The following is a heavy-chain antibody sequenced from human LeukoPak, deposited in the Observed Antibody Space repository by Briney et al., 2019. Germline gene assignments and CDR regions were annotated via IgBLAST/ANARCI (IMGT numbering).Heavy chain of an antibody. V-gene: IGHV1-69*05. D-gene: IGHD1-26*01. CDR2: IIPIFGTA. Sequence: SVKVSCKASGGTFSSYAISWVRQAPGQGLEWMGGIIPIFGTANYAQKFQGRVTMTRDTSISTAYMELSRLRSDDTAVYYCARGGDSGEPRFDIWGQGTMVTVSS. CDR3: ARGGDSGEPRFDI. J-gene: IGHJ3*02. CDR1: GGTFSSYA.